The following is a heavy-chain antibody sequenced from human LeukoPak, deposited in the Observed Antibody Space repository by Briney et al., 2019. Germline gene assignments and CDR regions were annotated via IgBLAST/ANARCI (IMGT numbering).Heavy chain of an antibody. V-gene: IGHV4-34*01. CDR2: INHSGST. CDR1: GGSFSGYY. CDR3: ARDGDAFDI. J-gene: IGHJ3*02. Sequence: SETLSLTCAVYGGSFSGYYWSWIRQPPGKGLEWIGEINHSGSTNYNPSLKSRVTISVDTSKNQFSLKLSSVTAADTAVYYCARDGDAFDIWGQGTMVTVSS.